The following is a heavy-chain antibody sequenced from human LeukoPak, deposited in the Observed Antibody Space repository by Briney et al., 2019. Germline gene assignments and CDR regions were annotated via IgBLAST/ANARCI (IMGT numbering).Heavy chain of an antibody. V-gene: IGHV3-21*01. CDR1: GFTFSSYA. CDR3: ARDLAYCSGGSCYQRAFDY. J-gene: IGHJ4*02. CDR2: ISSSSSYM. D-gene: IGHD2-15*01. Sequence: PGGSLRLSCAASGFTFSSYAMSWVRQAPGKGLEWVSSISSSSSYMFYADSVKGRFTISRDNAKNSLYLQMNSLRAEDSAVYYCARDLAYCSGGSCYQRAFDYWGQGTLVTVSS.